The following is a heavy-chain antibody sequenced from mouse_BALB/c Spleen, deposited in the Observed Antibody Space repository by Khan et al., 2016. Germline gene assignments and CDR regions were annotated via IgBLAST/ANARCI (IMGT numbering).Heavy chain of an antibody. CDR1: GFTFSDYY. Sequence: EVELVESGGGLVKPGGSLKLSCAASGFTFSDYYMYWVRQTPEKRLEWVATISDGGSYTYYPDSVKGRFTISRDNAKNNLYLQMSSLKSEDTAMDYCARDDRWFAYWGQGTLVTVSA. J-gene: IGHJ3*01. CDR3: ARDDRWFAY. CDR2: ISDGGSYT. V-gene: IGHV5-4*02. D-gene: IGHD2-14*01.